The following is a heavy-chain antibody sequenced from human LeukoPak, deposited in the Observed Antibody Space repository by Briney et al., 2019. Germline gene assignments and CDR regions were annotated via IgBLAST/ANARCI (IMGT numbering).Heavy chain of an antibody. Sequence: GGSLRLSCAASGFAFSAYYMTWIRQAPGKGLEWVSSISSSGSTIYYADSVKGRFTISRDNAKNSLYLQMNSLRAEDTAVYYCGRSAVAVTIVAFDIWGQGTIVTVSS. V-gene: IGHV3-11*01. J-gene: IGHJ3*02. D-gene: IGHD3-22*01. CDR1: GFAFSAYY. CDR3: GRSAVAVTIVAFDI. CDR2: ISSSGSTI.